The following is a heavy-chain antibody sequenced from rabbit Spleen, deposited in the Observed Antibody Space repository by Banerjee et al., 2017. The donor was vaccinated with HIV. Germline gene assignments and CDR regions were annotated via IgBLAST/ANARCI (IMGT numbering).Heavy chain of an antibody. J-gene: IGHJ4*01. Sequence: QEQLEESGGDLVKPEGSLTLTCTASGIDFSSYYYMCWVRQAPGKGLEWIACIYAASSGSTYYASWAKGRFTISKTSSTTVTLQMTSLTAADTATYFCARGVYGGGSGPYYFNLWGPGTLVTVS. CDR2: IYAASSGST. D-gene: IGHD8-1*01. CDR3: ARGVYGGGSGPYYFNL. CDR1: GIDFSSYYY. V-gene: IGHV1S45*01.